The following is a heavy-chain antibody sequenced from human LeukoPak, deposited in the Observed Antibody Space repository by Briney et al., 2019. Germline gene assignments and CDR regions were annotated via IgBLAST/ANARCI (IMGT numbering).Heavy chain of an antibody. J-gene: IGHJ6*03. Sequence: ASVKVSCKASGYTFTGYYMHWVRQAPGQGLEWMGWINPNSGGTNYAQKFQGRVTMTRDTSISTAYMELSRLRSDDTAVYYCARGKSDLYYYYYMDVWGKGTTVTVSS. CDR2: INPNSGGT. CDR3: ARGKSDLYYYYYMDV. V-gene: IGHV1-2*02. CDR1: GYTFTGYY.